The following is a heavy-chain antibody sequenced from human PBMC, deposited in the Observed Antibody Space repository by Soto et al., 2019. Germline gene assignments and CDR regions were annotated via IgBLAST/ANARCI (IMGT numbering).Heavy chain of an antibody. J-gene: IGHJ4*01. Sequence: SETLSLTCTVSGDSLSSRTYYWGWIRQPPGKGLEWIGTMYYRGNTYYTPSLKSRVTMSVDTSNNQFSLKLTSVTAADTAVYYCARTLPTGSYFRYWGHGTLVTV. CDR2: MYYRGNT. D-gene: IGHD1-26*01. CDR3: ARTLPTGSYFRY. V-gene: IGHV4-39*01. CDR1: GDSLSSRTYY.